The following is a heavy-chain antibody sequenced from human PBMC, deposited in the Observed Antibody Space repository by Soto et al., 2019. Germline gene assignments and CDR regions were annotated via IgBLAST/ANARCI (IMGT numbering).Heavy chain of an antibody. CDR1: GYTFTSYG. CDR3: ASSPDVAGTASFEI. CDR2: ISAYNGNT. Sequence: GASVKVSCKASGYTFTSYGISWVRQAPGQGLEWMGWISAYNGNTNYAQKLQGRVTMTTDTSTSTAYMELRSLRSDDTAVYYCASSPDVAGTASFEIWGEGALVTVSS. J-gene: IGHJ4*02. V-gene: IGHV1-18*01. D-gene: IGHD6-13*01.